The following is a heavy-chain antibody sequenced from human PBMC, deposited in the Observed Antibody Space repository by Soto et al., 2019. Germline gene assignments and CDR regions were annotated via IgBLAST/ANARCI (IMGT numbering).Heavy chain of an antibody. Sequence: SETLSLTCAVSGGSIRSNNWWSWVRQPPGKGLEWIGEINHSGSTNYNPSLKSRVTISVDTSKNQFSLKLSSVTAADTAVYYYARGRRLWFGDPGGYYYYYGMDVWGQGATVTVSS. CDR2: INHSGST. CDR1: GGSIRSNNW. V-gene: IGHV4-4*02. J-gene: IGHJ6*02. D-gene: IGHD3-10*01. CDR3: ARGRRLWFGDPGGYYYYYGMDV.